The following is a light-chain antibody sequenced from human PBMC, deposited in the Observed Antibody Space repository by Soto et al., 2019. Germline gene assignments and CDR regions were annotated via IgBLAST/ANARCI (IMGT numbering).Light chain of an antibody. J-gene: IGLJ3*02. CDR2: EGS. CDR1: SSDVGSYDF. CDR3: CSYAGSSTLV. Sequence: QSALTQPASVSGSPGQSITISCTGTSSDVGSYDFVSWYQQHPGKAPKLIIFEGSKRPSGVSHRFSVSKSDNTASLTISGLQAEDEADYHCCSYAGSSTLVFGGGTKLTVL. V-gene: IGLV2-23*01.